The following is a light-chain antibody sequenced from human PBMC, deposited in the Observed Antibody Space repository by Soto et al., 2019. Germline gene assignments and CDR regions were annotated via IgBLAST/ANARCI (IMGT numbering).Light chain of an antibody. CDR1: SSDIGGYEY. J-gene: IGLJ2*01. V-gene: IGLV2-14*01. CDR2: DVN. CDR3: TSYASGSSHVV. Sequence: QSVLTQPASVSGSPGQSITLSCTGTSSDIGGYEYVSWYQRHPGKAHKLIIYDVNNRPSGVSNRFSGSKSVNTASLTISGLQAEDEADYYCTSYASGSSHVVFGGGTKLTVL.